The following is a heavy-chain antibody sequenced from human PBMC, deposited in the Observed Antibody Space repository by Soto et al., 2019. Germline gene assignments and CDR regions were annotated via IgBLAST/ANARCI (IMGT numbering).Heavy chain of an antibody. V-gene: IGHV3-23*01. D-gene: IGHD1-26*01. CDR1: GFTFSSYA. Sequence: GGSLRLSCAASGFTFSSYAMSWVRQAPGKGLEWVSAISGSGGSTYYADSVKGRFTISRDNSKNTLYLQMNSLKTEDSAVYYCAGRTDFFLVGPTFSFYIWGQGTMVTV. CDR2: ISGSGGST. J-gene: IGHJ3*02. CDR3: AGRTDFFLVGPTFSFYI.